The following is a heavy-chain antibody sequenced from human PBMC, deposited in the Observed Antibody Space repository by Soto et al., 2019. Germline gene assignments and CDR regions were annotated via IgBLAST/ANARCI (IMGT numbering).Heavy chain of an antibody. CDR3: AIYGFGEHNDYYFALDV. J-gene: IGHJ6*02. Sequence: QVQLQESGPGLVKPSRTVSLTCAVSGGSITNNDWWAWVRQPPGKGPEWIGEIYHAGYTNYNPSLQSRVTISLDNAKNQFSLSARSVSAADSARYFCAIYGFGEHNDYYFALDVWGQGTTVTVSS. D-gene: IGHD3-10*01. CDR2: IYHAGYT. CDR1: GGSITNNDW. V-gene: IGHV4-4*02.